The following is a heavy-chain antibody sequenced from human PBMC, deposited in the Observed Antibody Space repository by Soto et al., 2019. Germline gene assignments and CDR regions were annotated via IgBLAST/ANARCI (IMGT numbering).Heavy chain of an antibody. J-gene: IGHJ4*02. V-gene: IGHV3-23*01. CDR1: GCTFSNYA. CDR2: ISGSGART. CDR3: ARGDSYYDFGIEC. D-gene: IGHD3-3*01. Sequence: GGSLRLSCAVSGCTFSNYAMSWVRQAPGKGLEWVTSISGSGARTYYADSVKGRITTSRDNPKNTLFLQVSSLRDEDTAVYYCARGDSYYDFGIECWGQGTVVTVSS.